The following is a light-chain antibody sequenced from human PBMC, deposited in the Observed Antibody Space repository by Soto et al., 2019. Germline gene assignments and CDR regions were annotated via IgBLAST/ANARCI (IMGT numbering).Light chain of an antibody. V-gene: IGKV4-1*01. Sequence: DIVMTQSPDSLAASLGERATINCKSSRSVLSSSNNKNFLAWYQQKAGQPPKLLIYWASTRESGVPDRFTGSGSGTDFTLTISSLQAEDVAVYYCQQYFSNSGTFGQGTKLEIK. CDR1: RSVLSSSNNKNF. J-gene: IGKJ2*01. CDR3: QQYFSNSGT. CDR2: WAS.